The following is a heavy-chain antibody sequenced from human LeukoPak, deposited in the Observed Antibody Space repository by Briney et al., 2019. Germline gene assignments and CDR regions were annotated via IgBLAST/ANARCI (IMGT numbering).Heavy chain of an antibody. Sequence: PSETLSLTCTVSGGSISSSSYYWGWIRQPPGKGLEWIGSIYYSGSTYYNPSLKSRVTISVDTSKNQFSLKLSSVTAADTAVYYCARAAPYCSSTSCSPIWGQGTMVTVSS. CDR3: ARAAPYCSSTSCSPI. CDR1: GGSISSSSYY. J-gene: IGHJ3*02. CDR2: IYYSGST. D-gene: IGHD2-2*01. V-gene: IGHV4-39*01.